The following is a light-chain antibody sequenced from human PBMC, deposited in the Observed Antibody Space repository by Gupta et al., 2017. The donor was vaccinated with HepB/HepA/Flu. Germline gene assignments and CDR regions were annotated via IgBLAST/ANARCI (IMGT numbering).Light chain of an antibody. V-gene: IGLV2-14*01. CDR3: SSYSSTSAYIL. CDR1: SSDVGGFKH. CDR2: DVS. J-gene: IGLJ2*01. Sequence: QSALTQPASVSGSPGHSITISCTGTSSDVGGFKHVSWYQQHPGKAPKLIIYDVSDRPSGISSRFSGSKSGNTASLSISGLLSEDEAEYFCSSYSSTSAYILFGGGTKLTVL.